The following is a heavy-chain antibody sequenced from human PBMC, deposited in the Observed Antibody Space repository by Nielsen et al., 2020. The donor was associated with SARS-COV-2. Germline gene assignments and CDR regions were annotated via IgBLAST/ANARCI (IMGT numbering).Heavy chain of an antibody. CDR3: ARVDTAMAYDAFDI. CDR2: IYYSGST. D-gene: IGHD5-18*01. Sequence: SETLSLTCTVSGGPIGSYYWSWIRQPPGKGLEWIGYIYYSGSTNYNPSLKSRVTISVDTSKNQFSLKLSSVTAADTAVYYCARVDTAMAYDAFDIWGQGTVVTVSS. J-gene: IGHJ3*02. CDR1: GGPIGSYY. V-gene: IGHV4-59*01.